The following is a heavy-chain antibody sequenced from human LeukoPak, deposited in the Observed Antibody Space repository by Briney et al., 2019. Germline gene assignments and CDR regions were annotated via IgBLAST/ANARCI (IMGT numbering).Heavy chain of an antibody. D-gene: IGHD3-10*01. CDR1: GFTFRRYG. V-gene: IGHV3-23*01. Sequence: GGSLRLSCAASGFTFRRYGMIWVRQAPGKGLEWVSAISGSGGSAYYGDAVKGRFTISRDNSKNTLYLQMNSLRAEDTAVYYCATPVFHASDPSLYYYYMDVWGKGTTVTISS. CDR2: ISGSGGSA. J-gene: IGHJ6*03. CDR3: ATPVFHASDPSLYYYYMDV.